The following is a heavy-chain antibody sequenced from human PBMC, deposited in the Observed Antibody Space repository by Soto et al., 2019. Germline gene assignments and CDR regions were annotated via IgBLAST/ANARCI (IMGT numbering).Heavy chain of an antibody. CDR2: IKQDGSEK. V-gene: IGHV3-7*03. CDR3: ARGLYSSSYYYYYYMDV. J-gene: IGHJ6*03. Sequence: GSLRLSCAASGFTFSSYWMSWVRQAPGKGLEWVANIKQDGSEKYYVDSVKGRFTISRDNAKNSLYLQMNSLRAEDTAMYYCARGLYSSSYYYYYYMDVWGKGTTVTVSS. D-gene: IGHD6-6*01. CDR1: GFTFSSYW.